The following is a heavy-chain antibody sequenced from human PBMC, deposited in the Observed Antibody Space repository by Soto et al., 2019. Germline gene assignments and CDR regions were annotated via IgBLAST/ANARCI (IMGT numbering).Heavy chain of an antibody. CDR1: GGSISSSSYY. Sequence: QLQLQESGPGLVKPSETLSLTCTVSGGSISSSSYYWGWIRQPPGKGLEWIGSIYYSGSTYYNPALKSRVTISVDTSKNQFSLKLSSVTAADTAVYYCARHWEQQLYDPWGQGTLVTVSS. V-gene: IGHV4-39*01. CDR2: IYYSGST. J-gene: IGHJ5*02. D-gene: IGHD6-13*01. CDR3: ARHWEQQLYDP.